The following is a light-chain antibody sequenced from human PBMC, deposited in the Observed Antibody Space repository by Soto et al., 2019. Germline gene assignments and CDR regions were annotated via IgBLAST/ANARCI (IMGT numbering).Light chain of an antibody. Sequence: EIVMTQSPRTLSASPGERAIFSCRASQSVGSNIVGYQQQPGQSPTRLVNDASTRATAIPARFSGSGSATEFTLTINTLQPEDFSVYYCQQYYQWPSHTFGQGTKVDI. CDR1: QSVGSN. V-gene: IGKV3-15*01. CDR3: QQYYQWPSHT. J-gene: IGKJ2*01. CDR2: DAS.